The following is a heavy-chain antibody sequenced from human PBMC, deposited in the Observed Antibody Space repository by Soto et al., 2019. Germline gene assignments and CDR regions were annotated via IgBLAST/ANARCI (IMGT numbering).Heavy chain of an antibody. CDR2: ISGSGGST. V-gene: IGHV3-23*01. CDR3: AKDRPFYGSPVPEDYYYYYYGMDV. J-gene: IGHJ6*02. Sequence: GESLKISCAASGFTFSSYAMSWVRQAPGKGLEWVSAISGSGGSTYYAVSVKGRFTSSRDNSKNTMYLQMNSLRAEDTAVYYCAKDRPFYGSPVPEDYYYYYYGMDVWGQGTTVTVSS. D-gene: IGHD3-10*01. CDR1: GFTFSSYA.